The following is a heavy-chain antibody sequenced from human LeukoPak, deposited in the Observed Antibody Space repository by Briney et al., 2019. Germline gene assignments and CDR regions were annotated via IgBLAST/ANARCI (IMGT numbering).Heavy chain of an antibody. J-gene: IGHJ4*02. CDR1: GGSISSSSYY. V-gene: IGHV4-39*02. CDR2: INYSGTT. CDR3: ARGAREYSFGYDY. Sequence: SETLSLTCTVSGGSISSSSYYWGWIRQPPGKGLEWIGSINYSGTTYYNPSLKSRVTVSVDTSKNHFSLKLSSVTAADTAVYYCARGAREYSFGYDYWGQGTLVTVSS. D-gene: IGHD5-18*01.